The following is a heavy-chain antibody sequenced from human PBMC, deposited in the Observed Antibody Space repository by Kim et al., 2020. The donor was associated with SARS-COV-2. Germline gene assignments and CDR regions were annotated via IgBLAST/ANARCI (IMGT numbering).Heavy chain of an antibody. V-gene: IGHV3-7*03. CDR2: IKQDGNEK. CDR3: ARARDYSSGTYRAFDY. J-gene: IGHJ4*01. CDR1: EFTFSGYW. Sequence: GGSLRLSCTASEFTFSGYWMSWVRQAPGKGLEWVANIKQDGNEKYYVDSVKGRFTISRDNAKNSLYLQLNSLRAEDTAVDYCARARDYSSGTYRAFDYWG. D-gene: IGHD3-10*01.